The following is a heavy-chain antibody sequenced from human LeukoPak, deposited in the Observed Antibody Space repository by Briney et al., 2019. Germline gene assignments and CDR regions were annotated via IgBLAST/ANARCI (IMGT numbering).Heavy chain of an antibody. D-gene: IGHD2-21*02. J-gene: IGHJ4*02. Sequence: GGSLRLSCAATAFTFSSYGVSWVRQATGKGLEWVSAISGSGGSTYYADSVKGRFTISRDNSKNTLYLQMNSLRAEDTAVYYCAKTQIVVVTAIDYWGQGTLVTVSS. CDR2: ISGSGGST. CDR3: AKTQIVVVTAIDY. CDR1: AFTFSSYG. V-gene: IGHV3-23*01.